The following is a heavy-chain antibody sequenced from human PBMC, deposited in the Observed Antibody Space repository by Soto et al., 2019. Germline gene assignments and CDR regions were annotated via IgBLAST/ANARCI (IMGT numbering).Heavy chain of an antibody. CDR1: GFTFNSYA. V-gene: IGHV3-48*01. D-gene: IGHD2-2*02. CDR2: ISSSSSTI. J-gene: IGHJ5*02. Sequence: PGGSLRLSCAASGFTFNSYAMNWVRQAPGKGLEWVSYISSSSSTIYYADSVKGRFTISRDNAKNSLCLQMNSLSAEDTAVYYCARDLAYTPGWFDPWGQGTLVTVSS. CDR3: ARDLAYTPGWFDP.